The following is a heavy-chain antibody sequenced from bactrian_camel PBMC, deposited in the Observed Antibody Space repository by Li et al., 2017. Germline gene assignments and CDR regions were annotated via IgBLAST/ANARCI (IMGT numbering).Heavy chain of an antibody. CDR3: ATRSDDCYSDSRCFDNY. J-gene: IGHJ4*01. Sequence: QLVESGGGSVQAGGSLRLSCVASGYTISTNCVAWFRQAPGKEREGVALIDSDGTTKYAEAVKGQFTISRDNAKNTVYLQMNSLKTEDTALYYCATRSDDCYSDSRCFDNYWGQGTQVTVS. CDR2: IDSDGTT. CDR1: GYTISTNC. D-gene: IGHD3*01. V-gene: IGHV3S53*01.